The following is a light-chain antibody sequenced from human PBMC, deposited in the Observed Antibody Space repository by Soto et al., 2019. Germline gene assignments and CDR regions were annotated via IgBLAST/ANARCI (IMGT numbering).Light chain of an antibody. J-gene: IGKJ1*01. CDR2: AAS. CDR1: QSDTSN. Sequence: EIVVTQSPATLSVSPGERATLSCRASQSDTSNLAWYQQKLGXAPRLLIYAASTRATGVPGRFSGSGSGTEFTLTLSSLQSEDFALYYCQHYNHWPPAWTFGQGTKVDIK. V-gene: IGKV3-15*01. CDR3: QHYNHWPPAWT.